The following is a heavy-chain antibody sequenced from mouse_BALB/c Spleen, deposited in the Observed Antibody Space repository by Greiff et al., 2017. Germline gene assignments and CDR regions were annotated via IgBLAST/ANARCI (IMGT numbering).Heavy chain of an antibody. Sequence: EVHLVESGGGLVQPGGSLRLSCATSGFTFTDYYMSWVRQPPGKALEWLGFIRNKANGYTTEYSASVKGRFTISRDNSQSILYLQMNTLRAEDSATYYCAREGYFDYWGQGTTLTVSS. CDR2: IRNKANGYTT. V-gene: IGHV7-3*02. J-gene: IGHJ2*01. CDR3: AREGYFDY. CDR1: GFTFTDYY.